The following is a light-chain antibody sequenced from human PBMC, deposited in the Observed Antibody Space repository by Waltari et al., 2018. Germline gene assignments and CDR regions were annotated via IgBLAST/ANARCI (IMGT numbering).Light chain of an antibody. CDR2: EIS. CDR1: NSNVDILHL. CDR3: CSFAGYGIYV. Sequence: QSALTQPASVSGSPGQSITISCTAVNSNVDILHLVSWYQHHPGRNPKLLIYEISQRPLGISNRFSGSKSGNTASLTISGLQPEDEADYFCCSFAGYGIYVFGSGTQVSVL. J-gene: IGLJ1*01. V-gene: IGLV2-23*02.